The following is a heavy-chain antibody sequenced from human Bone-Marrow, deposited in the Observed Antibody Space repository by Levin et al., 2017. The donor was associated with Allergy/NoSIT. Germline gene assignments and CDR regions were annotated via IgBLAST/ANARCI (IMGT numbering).Heavy chain of an antibody. Sequence: ASVKVSCKASGYTFTGYYMHWVRQAPGQGLEWMGWINPNSGGTNYAQKFQGRVTMTRDTSISTAYMELSRLRSDDTAVYYCAREEGVAYYGSGSYYVHDGMDVWGQGTTVTVSS. CDR2: INPNSGGT. CDR3: AREEGVAYYGSGSYYVHDGMDV. D-gene: IGHD3-10*01. V-gene: IGHV1-2*02. J-gene: IGHJ6*02. CDR1: GYTFTGYY.